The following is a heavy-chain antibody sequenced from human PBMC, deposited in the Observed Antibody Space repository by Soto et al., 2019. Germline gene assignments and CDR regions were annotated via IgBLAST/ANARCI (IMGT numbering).Heavy chain of an antibody. J-gene: IGHJ4*02. D-gene: IGHD3-22*01. Sequence: PSETLSLTCTVSGGSISSSSYYWGWIRQPPGKGLEWIGSIYYSGSTYYNPSLKSRVTISVDTSKNQFSLKLSSVTAADTAVYYCARDSYDSSGSSGYSFDYWGQGTLVTFSS. V-gene: IGHV4-39*01. CDR3: ARDSYDSSGSSGYSFDY. CDR1: GGSISSSSYY. CDR2: IYYSGST.